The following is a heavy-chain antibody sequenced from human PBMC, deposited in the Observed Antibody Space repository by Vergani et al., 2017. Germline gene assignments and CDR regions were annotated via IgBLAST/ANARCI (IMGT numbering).Heavy chain of an antibody. CDR2: INAGNGNT. V-gene: IGHV1-3*01. D-gene: IGHD2-2*01. J-gene: IGHJ4*02. CDR1: GYTFTSYA. CDR3: AVVVPDPHWALDY. Sequence: QVQLVQSGAEVKKPGASVKVSCKASGYTFTSYAMHWVRQAPGQRLEWMGWINAGNGNTKYSQKFQGRVTITRDTSASTAYMELSSLRSDDTAVYYCAVVVPDPHWALDYWGQGTLVTVSS.